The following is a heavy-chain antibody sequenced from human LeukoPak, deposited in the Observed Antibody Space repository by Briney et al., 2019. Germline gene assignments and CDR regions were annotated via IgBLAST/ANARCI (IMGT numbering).Heavy chain of an antibody. D-gene: IGHD4-17*01. CDR2: IIPIFGTA. V-gene: IGHV1-69*13. J-gene: IGHJ6*02. Sequence: SVKVSCKASGGTFSSYAISWVRQAPGQGLEWMGGIIPIFGTANYAQKFQGRVTITADESTSTAYIELSSLRSEDTAVYYCARVRNGDYVWYYYGMDVWGQGTTVTVSS. CDR1: GGTFSSYA. CDR3: ARVRNGDYVWYYYGMDV.